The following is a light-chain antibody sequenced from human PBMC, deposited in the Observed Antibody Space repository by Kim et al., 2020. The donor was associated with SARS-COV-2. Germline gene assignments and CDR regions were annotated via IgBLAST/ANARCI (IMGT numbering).Light chain of an antibody. CDR2: DAS. J-gene: IGKJ1*01. CDR1: QDIIVA. CDR3: QQFNSNPPWT. V-gene: IGKV1-13*02. Sequence: SVGARVTITCRASQDIIVAIAWYQQKQGKALRLLMYDASSLESGVPPRVRGSGSVTDFTLTTTSLQPEDVANYYCQQFNSNPPWTSGQGTKVDIK.